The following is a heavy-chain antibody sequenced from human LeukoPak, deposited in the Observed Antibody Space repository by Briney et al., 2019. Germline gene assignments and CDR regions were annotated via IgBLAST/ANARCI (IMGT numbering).Heavy chain of an antibody. CDR2: FYTSGSP. D-gene: IGHD3-22*01. J-gene: IGHJ4*02. Sequence: PSETLSLTCTVSSGSISNYFWSWIRQPAGKGLEWIGRFYTSGSPNYNPSLKSRVTMSVDTSENQFSLKLSSVTAADTAVYYCARDYYDSRGYYYFDYWGQGILVTVSS. CDR1: SGSISNYF. V-gene: IGHV4-4*07. CDR3: ARDYYDSRGYYYFDY.